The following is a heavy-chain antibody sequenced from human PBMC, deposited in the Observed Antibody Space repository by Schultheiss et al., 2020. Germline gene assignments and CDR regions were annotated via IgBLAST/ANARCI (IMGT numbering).Heavy chain of an antibody. CDR3: ARDYSDTTGYFHTGTFQI. CDR2: IYFSGST. D-gene: IGHD3-22*01. Sequence: SQTLSLTCAISGGSISNDGYAWNWVRQSPGKGLEWIGHIYFSGSTSYNPSLKNRVNISMDRSRTQFFLKLSSVTAADTAVYYCARDYSDTTGYFHTGTFQIWGQGTMVTVSS. V-gene: IGHV4-30-2*06. J-gene: IGHJ3*02. CDR1: GGSISNDGYA.